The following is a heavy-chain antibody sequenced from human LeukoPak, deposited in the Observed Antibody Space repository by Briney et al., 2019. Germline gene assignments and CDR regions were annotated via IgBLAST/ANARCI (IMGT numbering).Heavy chain of an antibody. CDR3: AKSYDSSGYYQFDY. Sequence: GGSLRLSCVASGFSFSSYAMNWVRQAPGKGLQWVSALSGSGGTTYYADSVKGRFTISRDNSKNTVYLQMNSLRDEDTAIYYCAKSYDSSGYYQFDYWGQGTLVTVSS. V-gene: IGHV3-23*01. CDR1: GFSFSSYA. J-gene: IGHJ4*02. CDR2: LSGSGGTT. D-gene: IGHD3-22*01.